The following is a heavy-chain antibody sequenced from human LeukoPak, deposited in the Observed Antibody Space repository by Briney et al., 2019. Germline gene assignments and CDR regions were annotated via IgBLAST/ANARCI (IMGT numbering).Heavy chain of an antibody. Sequence: GGSPRLSCAASGFTFSDYSMNWVRQAPGKGLEWISYIGIDSGNTNYADSVKGRFTISGDKAKNSLYLQMNSLRVEDTAVYYCARDYKYAFDNWGQGTLVTVYS. D-gene: IGHD5-24*01. V-gene: IGHV3-48*01. CDR1: GFTFSDYS. CDR3: ARDYKYAFDN. J-gene: IGHJ4*02. CDR2: IGIDSGNT.